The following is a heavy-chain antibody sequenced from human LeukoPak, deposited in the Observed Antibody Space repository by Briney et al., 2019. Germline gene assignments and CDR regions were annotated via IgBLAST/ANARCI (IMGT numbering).Heavy chain of an antibody. CDR1: GYSFTSYW. D-gene: IGHD3-3*01. V-gene: IGHV5-51*01. CDR3: ARLTYYDFWSGYSTGFDY. Sequence: GEPLKISCKGSGYSFTSYWIGWVRQMPGKGLEWMGIIYPGDSDTRYSPSFQGQVTISADKSISTAYLQWSSLKASDTAMYYCARLTYYDFWSGYSTGFDYWGQGTLVTVSS. J-gene: IGHJ4*02. CDR2: IYPGDSDT.